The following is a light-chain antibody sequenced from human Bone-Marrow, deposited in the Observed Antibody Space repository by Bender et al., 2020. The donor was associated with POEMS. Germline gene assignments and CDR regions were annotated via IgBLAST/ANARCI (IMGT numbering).Light chain of an antibody. Sequence: QSALTQPASVSGSPGRSITISCTGTSNDIGSYSLVSWYQQRPGKAPKLMIYEGNKRPSGVSNRFSGYKSGYTASLTISGLQAEDEADYYGCSYAGSRTLVFGGGTKLTVL. CDR1: SNDIGSYSL. CDR2: EGN. V-gene: IGLV2-23*01. J-gene: IGLJ2*01. CDR3: CSYAGSRTLV.